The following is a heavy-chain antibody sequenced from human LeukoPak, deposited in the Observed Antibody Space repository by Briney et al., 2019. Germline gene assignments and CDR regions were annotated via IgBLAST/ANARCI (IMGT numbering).Heavy chain of an antibody. Sequence: GGSLRLSCAASGFIFSNYGIHWVRQAPGKGLEWVAFIRYDGSNKYYADSVRGRFTISRDNPKNTLYLHMNSLRAEDTAVYFCAKGSKAVLFTRDHYMDVWGKGTTVTISS. D-gene: IGHD6-19*01. CDR3: AKGSKAVLFTRDHYMDV. J-gene: IGHJ6*03. V-gene: IGHV3-30*02. CDR2: IRYDGSNK. CDR1: GFIFSNYG.